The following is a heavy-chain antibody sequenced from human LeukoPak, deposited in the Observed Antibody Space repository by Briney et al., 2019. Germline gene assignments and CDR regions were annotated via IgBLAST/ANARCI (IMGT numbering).Heavy chain of an antibody. D-gene: IGHD4-23*01. CDR1: GDSIRSYY. CDR3: ASFSGYGGNFFDY. V-gene: IGHV4-4*08. Sequence: PSETLSLTCTVSGDSIRSYYWSWIRQPPGKGLGWIGYVYFSESTKYNPSLKSRVTISIDTSKSQFSLRLSSVTAADTAVYYCASFSGYGGNFFDYWGQGTLVTVSS. J-gene: IGHJ4*02. CDR2: VYFSEST.